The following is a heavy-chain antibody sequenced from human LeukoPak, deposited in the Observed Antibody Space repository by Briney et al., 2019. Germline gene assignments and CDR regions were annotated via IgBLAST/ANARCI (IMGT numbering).Heavy chain of an antibody. CDR3: ARGNYGSGSYYVVDFDS. V-gene: IGHV4-59*02. Sequence: SETLSLTCTVSGGSVTSYFWNWIRQPPGKGLEWIGYIYHSGNTNFNPSLKSRLTMSIDTSKNQFSLWLTSVTAADTAVYYCARGNYGSGSYYVVDFDSWGQGTLVTVSS. CDR1: GGSVTSYF. D-gene: IGHD3-10*01. J-gene: IGHJ4*02. CDR2: IYHSGNT.